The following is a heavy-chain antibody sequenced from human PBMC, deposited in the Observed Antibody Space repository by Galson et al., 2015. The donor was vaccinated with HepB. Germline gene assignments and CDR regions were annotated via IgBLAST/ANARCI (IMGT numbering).Heavy chain of an antibody. Sequence: RLSCAASGFTFSAYAMHWVRQAPGKGLEWVAVISYDGTNKYYADSVKGRFTISRDNSKNTLYLQMNSLRAEDTAVYYCARGGPYNIVVIVDYWGQGTLVTVSS. J-gene: IGHJ4*02. CDR1: GFTFSAYA. V-gene: IGHV3-30-3*01. CDR3: ARGGPYNIVVIVDY. D-gene: IGHD2-15*01. CDR2: ISYDGTNK.